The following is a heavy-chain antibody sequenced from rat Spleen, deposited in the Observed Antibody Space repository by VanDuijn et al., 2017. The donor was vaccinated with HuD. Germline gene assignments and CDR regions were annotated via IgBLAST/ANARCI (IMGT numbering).Heavy chain of an antibody. CDR2: ISYDGSII. J-gene: IGHJ2*01. V-gene: IGHV5S10*01. CDR1: GFTFSDYN. CDR3: VRQWDY. Sequence: EVQLVESGGGLVQPGKSLRLSCAASGFTFSDYNMAWVRQAPTKGLEWVSIISYDGSIIYYRDSVKGRFTISRDNAKSTLHLQMDSLRSEDTATYYCVRQWDYWGQGVMVTVSS.